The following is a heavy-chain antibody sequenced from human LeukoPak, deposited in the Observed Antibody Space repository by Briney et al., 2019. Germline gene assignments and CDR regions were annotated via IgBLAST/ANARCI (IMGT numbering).Heavy chain of an antibody. V-gene: IGHV1-18*01. J-gene: IGHJ6*03. CDR1: GYTLTSYG. CDR2: ISAYNGNT. D-gene: IGHD2-2*01. CDR3: ARGPIIDIVVIPAAADYYHMDV. Sequence: ASVKVSCKASGYTLTSYGISWVRQAPGQGLEWMGWISAYNGNTRYAQNLQGRVTMTTDSSTSTAYMELRSLRADDTAVYYCARGPIIDIVVIPAAADYYHMDVWGKGTTVTVSS.